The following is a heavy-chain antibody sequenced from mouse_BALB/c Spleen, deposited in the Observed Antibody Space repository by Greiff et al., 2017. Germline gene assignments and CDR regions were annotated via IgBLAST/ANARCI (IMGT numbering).Heavy chain of an antibody. D-gene: IGHD2-14*01. CDR2: IYPGDGDT. V-gene: IGHV1-80*01. CDR3: ARYRYVAMDD. J-gene: IGHJ4*01. Sequence: QVQLQQSGAELVRPGSSVKISCKASGYAFSSYWMNWVKQRPGQGLEWIGQIYPGDGDTNYNGKFKGKATLTADKSSSTAYMQLSSLTSEDSAVYFCARYRYVAMDDWGQGTSVTVSS. CDR1: GYAFSSYW.